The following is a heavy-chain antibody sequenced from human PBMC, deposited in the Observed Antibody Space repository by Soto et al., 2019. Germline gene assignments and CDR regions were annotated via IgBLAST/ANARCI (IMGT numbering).Heavy chain of an antibody. D-gene: IGHD3-16*01. CDR2: MNAKSGDT. CDR3: ARGNPFNYAGFDV. V-gene: IGHV1-8*01. J-gene: IGHJ6*02. CDR1: GYTFSYFD. Sequence: XSVKIAWKASGYTFSYFDINWLRQASGQGPEWMGWMNAKSGDTFFAQRFQGKFNMTWDTSLSTAYMEVGSLTSDDTAIYYCARGNPFNYAGFDVWGQGTTVTVSS.